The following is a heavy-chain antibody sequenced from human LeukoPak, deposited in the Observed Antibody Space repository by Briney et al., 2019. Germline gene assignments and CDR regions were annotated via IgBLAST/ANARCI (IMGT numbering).Heavy chain of an antibody. J-gene: IGHJ4*02. CDR2: IYYSGST. V-gene: IGHV4-59*12. Sequence: SETLSLTCSVSGGSINTYYWSWLRQPPGKGLEWIGYIYYSGSTNYNPSLKSRVTMSVDTSKNQISLNLTSVDAADTAVYYCAGYTSGRFFFDFWGQGALSPSPQ. D-gene: IGHD3-10*01. CDR1: GGSINTYY. CDR3: AGYTSGRFFFDF.